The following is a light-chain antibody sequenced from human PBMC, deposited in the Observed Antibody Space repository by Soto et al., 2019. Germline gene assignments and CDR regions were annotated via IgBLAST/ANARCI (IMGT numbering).Light chain of an antibody. CDR3: CSYTSTHTRV. CDR2: DVN. J-gene: IGLJ1*01. CDR1: SSDVGGYDF. Sequence: SALTQPASVSGSPGQSITISCTGTSSDVGGYDFVSWYQHHPGKAPKLIIYDVNNRPSGLSNRFSGSKSGNTASLTISGLQNEDEADYFCCSYTSTHTRVFGTGTKVTVL. V-gene: IGLV2-14*01.